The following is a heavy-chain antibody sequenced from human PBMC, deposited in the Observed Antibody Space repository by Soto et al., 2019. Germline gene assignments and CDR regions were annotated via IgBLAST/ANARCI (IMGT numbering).Heavy chain of an antibody. V-gene: IGHV3-30-3*01. CDR1: GFTFSGYS. CDR2: IQHDASNI. CDR3: VRVGWGFSFGNGMDD. Sequence: GESLKISCAASGFTFSGYSMHWVRQAPGKGLDWVAVIQHDASNIYYADSVKGRFTISRDNSKNMLYLQMNDLTAEDTAVYYCVRVGWGFSFGNGMDDWGQGTTVTVSS. J-gene: IGHJ6*02. D-gene: IGHD7-27*01.